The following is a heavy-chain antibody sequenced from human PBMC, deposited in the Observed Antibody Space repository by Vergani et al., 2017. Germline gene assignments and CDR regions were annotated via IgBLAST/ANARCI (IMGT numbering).Heavy chain of an antibody. D-gene: IGHD5-18*01. V-gene: IGHV4-34*01. Sequence: QVQLQQWGAGLLKPSETLSLTCAVYGGSFSGYYWRWIRQPPGTGLEWIGEINHSGSTNYNPSLKSRVTISVDTSKNQFSLKLSSVTAADTAVYYCALWAVDTAMVTDAFDIWGQGTMVTVSS. CDR1: GGSFSGYY. CDR3: ALWAVDTAMVTDAFDI. J-gene: IGHJ3*02. CDR2: INHSGST.